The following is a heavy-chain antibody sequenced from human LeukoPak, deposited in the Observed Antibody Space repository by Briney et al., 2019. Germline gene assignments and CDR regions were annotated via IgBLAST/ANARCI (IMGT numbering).Heavy chain of an antibody. CDR2: ISSSGSA. J-gene: IGHJ4*02. CDR1: GDSISSYF. Sequence: SETLSLTCTVSGDSISSYFWSWIRQPPGKGLEWLGYISSSGSAYYNPSLTSRVTISVDTSKNQVSLKLSSVTAADTAVYYCAIRDSSWAYFDSWGQGTLVTVSS. V-gene: IGHV4-4*09. D-gene: IGHD6-13*01. CDR3: AIRDSSWAYFDS.